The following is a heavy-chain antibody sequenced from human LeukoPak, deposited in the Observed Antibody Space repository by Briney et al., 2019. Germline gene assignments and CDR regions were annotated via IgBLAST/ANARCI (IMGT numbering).Heavy chain of an antibody. V-gene: IGHV3-33*01. CDR2: IWYDGSKE. CDR3: ARITGNFYEIDY. CDR1: GFTFSGHG. Sequence: GGSLRPSCAASGFTFSGHGMHWVRQAPGKGLEWVAVIWYDGSKEYYADSVKGRFTISRDNSEDTLYLQMNSLRAEDTAVFYCARITGNFYEIDYWGQGTLVTVSS. J-gene: IGHJ4*02. D-gene: IGHD5/OR15-5a*01.